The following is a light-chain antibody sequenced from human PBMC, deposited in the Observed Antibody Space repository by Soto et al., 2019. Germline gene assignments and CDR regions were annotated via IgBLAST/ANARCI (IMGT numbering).Light chain of an antibody. CDR1: QSVFSNSKNRNH. CDR3: QQSYRTPLN. J-gene: IGKJ4*01. CDR2: AAS. V-gene: IGKV1-39*01. Sequence: DIVMTQSPDSLAVSLGERATINCKSNQSVFSNSKNRNHLSWYQQKPGQAPKSLIYAASTLQSGVPSRFSGSGSGTDFTLTISNLQPEDFATYYCQQSYRTPLNFGGGTKVDI.